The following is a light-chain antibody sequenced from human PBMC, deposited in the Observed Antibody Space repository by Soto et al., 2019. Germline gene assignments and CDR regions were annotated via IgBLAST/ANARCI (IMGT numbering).Light chain of an antibody. CDR2: KAS. V-gene: IGKV1-5*03. CDR1: QSISSW. J-gene: IGKJ2*01. Sequence: DIQMTQSPSTLSASVGDRVTITCRASQSISSWLAWYQQKPGKAPKLLIYKASSLESGVPSRFSGSGSGTEFTLTISSLQPDDFATYYCQHYNSYSYTFXQGTKVDIK. CDR3: QHYNSYSYT.